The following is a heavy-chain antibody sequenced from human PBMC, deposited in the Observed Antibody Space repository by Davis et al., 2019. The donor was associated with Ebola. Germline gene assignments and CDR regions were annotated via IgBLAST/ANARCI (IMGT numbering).Heavy chain of an antibody. CDR2: IRYDGSKA. CDR1: GFTFSRSG. D-gene: IGHD6-6*01. Sequence: GESLKISCAASGFTFSRSGMHWVRQAPVKGLEWVAFIRYDGSKAYYAESVKGRFPISRDKAKNTLYLQMKSLRAEDTAVYYCAREKYSSSPIFDYWGQGTVVTVSS. V-gene: IGHV3-30*02. J-gene: IGHJ4*02. CDR3: AREKYSSSPIFDY.